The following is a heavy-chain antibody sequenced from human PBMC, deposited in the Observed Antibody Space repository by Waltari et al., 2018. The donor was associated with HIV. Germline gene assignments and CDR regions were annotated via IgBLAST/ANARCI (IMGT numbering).Heavy chain of an antibody. J-gene: IGHJ4*02. CDR2: MNRSSGRT. Sequence: QVRLEQSGAEVKEPGASVKVSCKTSGYKFTDYDINWVRRAPGQGLEWMGWMNRSSGRTGYAQKFQANVSMTMNTAKSTAFLEMRDLRAQDTAVYYCSMSRRGAVVGDNWGQGTAVTVSS. V-gene: IGHV1-8*01. D-gene: IGHD3-16*02. CDR3: SMSRRGAVVGDN. CDR1: GYKFTDYD.